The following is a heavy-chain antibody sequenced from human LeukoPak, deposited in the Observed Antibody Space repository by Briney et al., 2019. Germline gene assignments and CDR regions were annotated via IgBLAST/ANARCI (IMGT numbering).Heavy chain of an antibody. V-gene: IGHV1-8*03. CDR3: ARVIKDVEDGYNWPPNWFDP. Sequence: GASVKVSCKASGYTFTSYDINWVRQATGQGLEWMGWMNPNSGNTGYAQKFQGRVTITRNTSISTAYMELSSLRSEDTAVYYCARVIKDVEDGYNWPPNWFDPWGQGTLVTVSS. CDR2: MNPNSGNT. J-gene: IGHJ5*02. D-gene: IGHD5-24*01. CDR1: GYTFTSYD.